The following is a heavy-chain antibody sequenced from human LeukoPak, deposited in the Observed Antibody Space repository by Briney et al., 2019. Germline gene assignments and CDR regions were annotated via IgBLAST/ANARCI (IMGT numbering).Heavy chain of an antibody. Sequence: SETLSLTCTVSGGSISSSTYYWAWIRQPPGKGLEWIGTVHHSGSTYYSPSLVSRVTISVDTSKNQFSLKLASVTATDTAFYYCARLGGYYDPPGYWGQGTLVTVSS. J-gene: IGHJ4*02. V-gene: IGHV4-39*01. CDR1: GGSISSSTYY. CDR2: VHHSGST. D-gene: IGHD3-10*01. CDR3: ARLGGYYDPPGY.